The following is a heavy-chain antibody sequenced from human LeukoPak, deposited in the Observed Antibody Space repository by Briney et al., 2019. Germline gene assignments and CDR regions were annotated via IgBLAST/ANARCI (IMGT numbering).Heavy chain of an antibody. CDR2: INHSGST. CDR3: ARGGMSSPFEY. Sequence: GSLRLPCVASGFTFGKYWMSWVRQPPGKGLEWIGEINHSGSTNYNPSLKSRVTISVDTSKNQFSLKLSSVTAADTAVYYCARGGMSSPFEYWGQGTLVTVSS. V-gene: IGHV4-34*01. CDR1: GFTFGKYW. D-gene: IGHD2-2*01. J-gene: IGHJ4*02.